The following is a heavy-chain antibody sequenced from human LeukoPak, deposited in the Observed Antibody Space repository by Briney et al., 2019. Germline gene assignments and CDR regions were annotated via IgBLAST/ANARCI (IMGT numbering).Heavy chain of an antibody. D-gene: IGHD3-9*01. Sequence: ASVKVSCKASGYSFSSYGIIWVRQAPGQGLEWMGWFSAYKGDTRYTQSAQERITLTTDTTTATAYMELRSLTSDDTAVYYCARPANMHLDWFMDYGGEGTLVTVSS. CDR3: ARPANMHLDWFMDY. V-gene: IGHV1-18*01. CDR1: GYSFSSYG. CDR2: FSAYKGDT. J-gene: IGHJ4*02.